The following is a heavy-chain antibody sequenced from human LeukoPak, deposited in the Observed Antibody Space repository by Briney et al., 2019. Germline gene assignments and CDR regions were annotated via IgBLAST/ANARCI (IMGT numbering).Heavy chain of an antibody. CDR1: GFTFSNYT. V-gene: IGHV3-23*01. J-gene: IGHJ4*02. CDR3: AKDAIYYASAAPYYFDY. Sequence: GGSLRLSCAASGFTFSNYTMSWVRQAPGKGLEWGSGISGGGSNIFYAESVKGRFTISRDDSKNTLYLQMNSLRAEDTAVYYCAKDAIYYASAAPYYFDYWGQGTLVTVSS. D-gene: IGHD2-2*01. CDR2: ISGGGSNI.